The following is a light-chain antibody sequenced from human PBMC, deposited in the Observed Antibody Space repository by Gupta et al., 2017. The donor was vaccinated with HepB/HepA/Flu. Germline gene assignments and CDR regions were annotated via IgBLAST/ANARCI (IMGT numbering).Light chain of an antibody. CDR3: QQDYNLWT. CDR1: QSVSSN. Sequence: EIVMTQSPVTLSASPGEGATLSCRASQSVSSNLAWYQQKPGQAPRLLIYGASTRATGIPDRFSGSGSGTEFTLTSSSRQSEDFAVYYWQQDYNLWTFGQGTKVEIK. CDR2: GAS. V-gene: IGKV3-15*01. J-gene: IGKJ1*01.